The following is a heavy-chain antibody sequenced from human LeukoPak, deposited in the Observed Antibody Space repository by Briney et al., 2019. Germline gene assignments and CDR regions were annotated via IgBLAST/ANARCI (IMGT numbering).Heavy chain of an antibody. CDR2: ISAYNGNT. CDR1: GYTFTSYG. CDR3: ARDNDQFWVPLDY. V-gene: IGHV1-18*01. J-gene: IGHJ4*02. Sequence: VASVKVSCKASGYTFTSYGISWVRQAPGQGLEWMGWISAYNGNTNYAQKFQGRVTMTRDTSISTAYMELSSLRSDDTAVYYCARDNDQFWVPLDYWGQGTLVTVSS. D-gene: IGHD1-1*01.